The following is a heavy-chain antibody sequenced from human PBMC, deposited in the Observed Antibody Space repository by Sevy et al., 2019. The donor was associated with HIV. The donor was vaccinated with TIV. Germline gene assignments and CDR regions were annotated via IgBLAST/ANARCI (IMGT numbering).Heavy chain of an antibody. Sequence: GGSLRLSCAASGFTFSKYSMSWVRQPPGKGLEWVSTLSFGCGEINYADSVKGRFTISSDKSKSPVYLQMNNLRPEDKAVYYCAREGCTKPHDYWGQGTLVTVSS. D-gene: IGHD2-8*01. V-gene: IGHV3-23*01. CDR1: GFTFSKYS. CDR2: LSFGCGEI. CDR3: AREGCTKPHDY. J-gene: IGHJ4*02.